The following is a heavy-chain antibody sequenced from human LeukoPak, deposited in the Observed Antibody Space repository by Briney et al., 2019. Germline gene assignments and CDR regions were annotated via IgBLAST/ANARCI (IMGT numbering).Heavy chain of an antibody. D-gene: IGHD3-22*01. Sequence: SVKVSCKASGCTFSSYYMRWVRQAPGQGLEWMGVIIPIFGTTNYAQKFQGRVTIARDGSTSTDYMELSSLRSEDTAECYCARVRLGDSSGYYSRWFDLWGQETLVTVSS. CDR1: GCTFSSYY. CDR3: ARVRLGDSSGYYSRWFDL. CDR2: IIPIFGTT. V-gene: IGHV1-69*05. J-gene: IGHJ5*02.